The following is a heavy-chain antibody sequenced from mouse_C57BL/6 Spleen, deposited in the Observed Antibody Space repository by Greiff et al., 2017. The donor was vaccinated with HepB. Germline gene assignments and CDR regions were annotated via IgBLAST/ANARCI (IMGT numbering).Heavy chain of an antibody. CDR2: IDPEDGDT. CDR1: GFNIKDYY. D-gene: IGHD1-1*01. J-gene: IGHJ2*01. Sequence: EVQLQQSGAELVRPGASDKLSCTASGFNIKDYYMHWVKQRPEQGLEWIGRIDPEDGDTEYAPKFQGKATMTADTSSNTAYLQLSSLTSEDTAVYYCTTWITTVVEGYFDYWGQGTTLTVSS. CDR3: TTWITTVVEGYFDY. V-gene: IGHV14-1*01.